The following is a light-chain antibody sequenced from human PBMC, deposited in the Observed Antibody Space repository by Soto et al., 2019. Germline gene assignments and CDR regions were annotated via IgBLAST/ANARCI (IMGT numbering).Light chain of an antibody. Sequence: QLVLTQSPSASASLGASVKLTCTLSSGHSSYAIAWHQQQPEKGPRYLMKLNSDGSHSKGDGIPDRFSGSSSGAERYLTISSLQSEDEADYYCQTWGTGNWVFGGGTKLTVI. J-gene: IGLJ3*02. CDR1: SGHSSYA. CDR2: LNSDGSH. CDR3: QTWGTGNWV. V-gene: IGLV4-69*01.